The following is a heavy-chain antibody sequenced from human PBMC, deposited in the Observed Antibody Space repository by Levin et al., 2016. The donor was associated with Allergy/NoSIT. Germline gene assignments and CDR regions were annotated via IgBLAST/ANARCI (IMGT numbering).Heavy chain of an antibody. D-gene: IGHD1-26*01. V-gene: IGHV3-23*01. CDR3: ARDVGSTGAFDI. CDR2: ISGSGGST. J-gene: IGHJ3*02. Sequence: WIRQPPGKGLEWVSAISGSGGSTYYADSVKGRFTISRDNSKNTLYLQMNSLRAEDTAVYYCARDVGSTGAFDIWGQGTMVTVSS.